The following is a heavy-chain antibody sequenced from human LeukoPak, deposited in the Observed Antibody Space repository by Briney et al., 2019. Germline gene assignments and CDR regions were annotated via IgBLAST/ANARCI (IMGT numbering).Heavy chain of an antibody. J-gene: IGHJ4*02. CDR3: ARRGLAGIDY. CDR1: GGSISSYY. Sequence: SETLSLTCTVSGGSISSYYWSWLRQPPGKGLEWLGYIYYSGSTNYNPALKSRVTISVDTSKNQFSLKLSSVTAADTAVYYCARRGLAGIDYWGQGTLVTVSS. D-gene: IGHD6-13*01. CDR2: IYYSGST. V-gene: IGHV4-59*08.